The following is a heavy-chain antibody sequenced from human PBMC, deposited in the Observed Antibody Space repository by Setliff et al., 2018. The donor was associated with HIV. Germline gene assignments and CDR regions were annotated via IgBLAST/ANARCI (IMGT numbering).Heavy chain of an antibody. CDR3: LLDVPLILRTSPPL. J-gene: IGHJ4*02. Sequence: KTSETLSLTCVVYGGSFSDYYWSWIRQPPGKGLEWIGEINHSGNTTYNPSLKSRVTMSVDTTKNQFSLKLNTVTAAGTATYYCLLDVPLILRTSPPLWGQGTPVTSPQ. D-gene: IGHD1-7*01. CDR2: INHSGNT. V-gene: IGHV4-34*01. CDR1: GGSFSDYY.